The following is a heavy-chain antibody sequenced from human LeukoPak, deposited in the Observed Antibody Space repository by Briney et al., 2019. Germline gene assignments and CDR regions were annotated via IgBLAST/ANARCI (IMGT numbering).Heavy chain of an antibody. D-gene: IGHD3-22*01. Sequence: GGSLRLSCAASGFTVSSNYMSWVRQAPGKGLEWVSVIYSGGSTYHADSVKGRFTISRDNSKNTLYLQMNSLRAEDTAVYYCARENYYDSSGYYGGDYWGQGTLVTVSS. CDR2: IYSGGST. J-gene: IGHJ4*02. CDR3: ARENYYDSSGYYGGDY. V-gene: IGHV3-66*01. CDR1: GFTVSSNY.